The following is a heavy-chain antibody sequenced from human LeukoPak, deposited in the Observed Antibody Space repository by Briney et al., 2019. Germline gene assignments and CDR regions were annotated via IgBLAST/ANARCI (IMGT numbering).Heavy chain of an antibody. Sequence: ASVKVSFKASRYTFTSYAMHWVRQAPGQRLEWLGWINAGNGNTKYSQKFQGRVTITRDTSASTAYMELSSLRSEDTAVYYCASDYGDSYYPDWGQGTLVTVSS. CDR2: INAGNGNT. D-gene: IGHD4-17*01. V-gene: IGHV1-3*01. J-gene: IGHJ4*02. CDR1: RYTFTSYA. CDR3: ASDYGDSYYPD.